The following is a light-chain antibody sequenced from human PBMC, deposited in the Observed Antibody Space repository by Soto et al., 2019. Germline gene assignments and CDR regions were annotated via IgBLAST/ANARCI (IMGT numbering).Light chain of an antibody. V-gene: IGKV3-15*01. CDR1: QSVGRN. Sequence: EIVMTQSPVTLSVPPGERATLSCRASQSVGRNVAWYQQKPGQAPRLLMYDASNRATGIPARFSGSGSGTEFPLIISSLQSHDFAVYYCQQFNKWPPVFGPGTTVDIK. CDR3: QQFNKWPPV. CDR2: DAS. J-gene: IGKJ3*01.